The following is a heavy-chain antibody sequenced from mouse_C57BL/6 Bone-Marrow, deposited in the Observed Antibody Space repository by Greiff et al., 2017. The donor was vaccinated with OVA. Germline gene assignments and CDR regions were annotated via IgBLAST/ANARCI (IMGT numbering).Heavy chain of an antibody. Sequence: EVQLQQSGPELVKPGASVKISCKASGYTFTDYYMNWVKQSHGKSLEWIGDINPNNGGTSYNQKFKGKATLTVDKSSSTAYMELRSLTSEDSAVYYCARKEIYYYGSSYYWGQGTTLTVSS. CDR1: GYTFTDYY. D-gene: IGHD1-1*01. J-gene: IGHJ2*01. V-gene: IGHV1-26*01. CDR3: ARKEIYYYGSSYY. CDR2: INPNNGGT.